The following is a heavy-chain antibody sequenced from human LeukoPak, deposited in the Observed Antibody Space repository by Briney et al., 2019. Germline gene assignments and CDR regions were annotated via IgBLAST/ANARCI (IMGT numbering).Heavy chain of an antibody. D-gene: IGHD4-11*01. V-gene: IGHV4-4*07. CDR2: IYTSGST. CDR1: GGSISSYY. Sequence: SETLSLTCTVSGGSISSYYWSWIRQPAGKGLEWIGRIYTSGSTNYNPSLKSRVTISVDTSKNQFSLKLSSVTAADTAVYYCARLFRMTTVGMEAFDIWGQGTMVTVSS. CDR3: ARLFRMTTVGMEAFDI. J-gene: IGHJ3*02.